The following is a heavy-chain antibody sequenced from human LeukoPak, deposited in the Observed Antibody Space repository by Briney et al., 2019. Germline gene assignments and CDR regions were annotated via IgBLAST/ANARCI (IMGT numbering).Heavy chain of an antibody. CDR3: ANLYGELSDY. Sequence: GGSLRLSCAASGFTFSSYGMHWVRQAPGKGLEWVAVISYDGSNKYYADSVKGRFTISRDNSKNTLYLQMNSLRAEDTAVYYCANLYGELSDYWGQGTLVTVSS. CDR2: ISYDGSNK. J-gene: IGHJ4*02. CDR1: GFTFSSYG. V-gene: IGHV3-30*18. D-gene: IGHD4-17*01.